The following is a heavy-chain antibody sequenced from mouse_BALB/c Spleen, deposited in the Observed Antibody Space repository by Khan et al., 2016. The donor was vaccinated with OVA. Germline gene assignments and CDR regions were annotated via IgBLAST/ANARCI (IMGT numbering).Heavy chain of an antibody. CDR2: IIYTGYT. D-gene: IGHD2-14*01. J-gene: IGHJ3*01. V-gene: IGHV3-8*02. CDR1: GDSITTGY. Sequence: VQLKESGPSLVKPSQTLSLTCSVTGDSITTGYWNWIRKFPGNKLEYMGYIIYTGYTYYNPSLKSRISITRHTSNTQYYLQLTSVTDEDTATYYCAKSTYRYAFVYWGQGTLVTVSA. CDR3: AKSTYRYAFVY.